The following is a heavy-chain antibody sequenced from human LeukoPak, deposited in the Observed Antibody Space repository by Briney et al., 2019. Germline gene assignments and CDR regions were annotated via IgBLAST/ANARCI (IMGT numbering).Heavy chain of an antibody. Sequence: SETLSLTCTVSDDSISSISFYWGWIRQPPGKGLEWIVRIYYGGTTYYNPSLESRVTMSLDTSKKQFSLRLRSVTAADTAVYYCVAYTSSLRRFDPWGQGTLVIVSS. CDR2: IYYGGTT. J-gene: IGHJ5*02. D-gene: IGHD6-13*01. V-gene: IGHV4-39*07. CDR1: DDSISSISFY. CDR3: VAYTSSLRRFDP.